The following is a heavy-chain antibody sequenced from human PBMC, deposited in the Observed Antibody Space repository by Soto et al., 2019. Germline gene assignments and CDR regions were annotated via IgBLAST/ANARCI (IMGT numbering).Heavy chain of an antibody. CDR1: GGSINSGGYC. V-gene: IGHV4-31*03. D-gene: IGHD5-18*01. CDR3: SRGILV. J-gene: IGHJ4*02. CDR2: IPSGGST. Sequence: QVQLQESGPGLVKPSQTLSLTCTVSGGSINSGGYCWSWIRQHPGKGLEWIGCIPSGGSTSNNASLNSRVIISVDASKNQFSLKLRSVTAAHTAVYYCSRGILVWGQGTLITVAS.